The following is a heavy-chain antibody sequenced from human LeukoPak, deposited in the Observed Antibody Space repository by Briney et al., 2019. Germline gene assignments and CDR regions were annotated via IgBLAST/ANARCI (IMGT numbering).Heavy chain of an antibody. CDR3: ASYGYNYGYRTLDY. V-gene: IGHV4-31*03. CDR1: GGSISSGGYY. J-gene: IGHJ4*02. CDR2: IYYSGST. Sequence: SQTLSLTCTVSGGSISSGGYYWSWIRQHPGKGLEWIGYIYYSGSTYYNPSLKSRVTISVDTSKNQFSLKLSSVTAADTAVYYCASYGYNYGYRTLDYWGQGILVTVSS. D-gene: IGHD5-18*01.